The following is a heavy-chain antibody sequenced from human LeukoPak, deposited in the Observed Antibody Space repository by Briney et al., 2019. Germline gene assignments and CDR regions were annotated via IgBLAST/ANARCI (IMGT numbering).Heavy chain of an antibody. CDR2: IKSKTNGGAA. J-gene: IGHJ4*02. D-gene: IGHD2/OR15-2a*01. Sequence: PGGSLRLSCAASGFSFSNAWMSWVRQAPWKGLEWVGRIKSKTNGGAADYAAPVKGRFTISRDDSRNTLYLQINGLKTEDTAVYYCVTDPPRYFNWGQGTLVTVSS. V-gene: IGHV3-15*01. CDR3: VTDPPRYFN. CDR1: GFSFSNAW.